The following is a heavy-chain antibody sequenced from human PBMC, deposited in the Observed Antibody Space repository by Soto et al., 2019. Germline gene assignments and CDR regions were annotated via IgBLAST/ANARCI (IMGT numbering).Heavy chain of an antibody. CDR2: IYYSGST. CDR1: GGSISSGGYY. V-gene: IGHV4-31*03. CDR3: VVVRVGYGMDV. D-gene: IGHD3-22*01. J-gene: IGHJ6*02. Sequence: PSETLSLTCTVSGGSISSGGYYWSWIRQHPGKGLEWIGYIYYSGSTFYNPSLKSRVTISVDTSKNQFSLNLSSVTAADTAVFYCVVVRVGYGMDVWGQGTTVTVSS.